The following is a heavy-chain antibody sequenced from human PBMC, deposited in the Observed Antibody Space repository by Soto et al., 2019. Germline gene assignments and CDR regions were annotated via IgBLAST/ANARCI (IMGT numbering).Heavy chain of an antibody. CDR1: GYTFTSYA. CDR2: INAGNGNT. V-gene: IGHV1-3*01. D-gene: IGHD6-6*01. CDR3: ARFSYSSSSNWFDP. Sequence: RASVKVSGKASGYTFTSYAMHWVRQAPGQRLEWMGWINAGNGNTKYSQKFQGRVTITRDTSASTAYMELSSLRSEDTAVYYCARFSYSSSSNWFDPWGQGTLVTVSS. J-gene: IGHJ5*02.